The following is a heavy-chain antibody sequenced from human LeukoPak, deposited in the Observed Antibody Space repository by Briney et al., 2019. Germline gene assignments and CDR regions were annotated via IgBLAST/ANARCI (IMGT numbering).Heavy chain of an antibody. V-gene: IGHV4-34*01. CDR3: ARGDYDDSNFDY. J-gene: IGHJ4*02. CDR1: GGSFSGYY. D-gene: IGHD4-17*01. Sequence: SETLSLTCAVYGGSFSGYYWSWIRQPPGKGLEWIGEMNHSGSTNYNPSLKSRVTISVDTSKNQFSLKLSSVTAADTAVYYCARGDYDDSNFDYWGQGTLVTVSS. CDR2: MNHSGST.